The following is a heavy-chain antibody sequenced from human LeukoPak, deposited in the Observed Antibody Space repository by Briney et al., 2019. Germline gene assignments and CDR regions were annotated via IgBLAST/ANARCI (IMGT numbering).Heavy chain of an antibody. J-gene: IGHJ1*01. CDR1: GFTFSTYS. CDR2: ISSSSNYI. Sequence: GGSLRLSCAASGFTFSTYSMNWVRQAPGKGLEWVSSISSSSNYIYYADSVKGRFSISRDDDKNSLFLQMNGLRAEDTAVYYCARDMTTATTCYLQHWGQGTLVTVSS. D-gene: IGHD4-17*01. V-gene: IGHV3-21*01. CDR3: ARDMTTATTCYLQH.